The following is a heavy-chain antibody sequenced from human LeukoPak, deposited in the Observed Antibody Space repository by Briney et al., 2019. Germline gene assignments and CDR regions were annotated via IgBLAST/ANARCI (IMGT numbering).Heavy chain of an antibody. CDR2: IYYSGST. Sequence: SETLSLTCTVSGGSITGYYWSWIRQPPGKGLEWIGYIYYSGSTNYNPSLKSRVTISVDTSKNQFSLKLSSVTAADTAVYYCARRLTGYSSSRYSGYWYFALWGRGTLVTVSS. V-gene: IGHV4-59*08. D-gene: IGHD6-13*01. CDR3: ARRLTGYSSSRYSGYWYFAL. CDR1: GGSITGYY. J-gene: IGHJ2*01.